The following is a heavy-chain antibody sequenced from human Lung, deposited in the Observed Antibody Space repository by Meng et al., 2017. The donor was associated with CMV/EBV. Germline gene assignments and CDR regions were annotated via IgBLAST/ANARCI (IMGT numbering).Heavy chain of an antibody. V-gene: IGHV5-51*01. Sequence: ESXKISCRNLGYSFGDYWLGWVRQMPGKGLEWMGIIRPDGSDAQYSPSVHGQVTMSVDTSDNTAYLQWANLKASDTAFYFCVRHRVYEMWGQGTLVTVSS. CDR2: IRPDGSDA. D-gene: IGHD2/OR15-2a*01. J-gene: IGHJ4*03. CDR3: VRHRVYEM. CDR1: GYSFGDYW.